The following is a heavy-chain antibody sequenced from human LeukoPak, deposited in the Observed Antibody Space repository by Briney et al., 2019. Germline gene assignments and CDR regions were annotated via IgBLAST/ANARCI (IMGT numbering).Heavy chain of an antibody. CDR1: GGSISSSSYY. J-gene: IGHJ3*02. CDR2: IYYSGST. Sequence: SETLSLTCTVSGGSISSSSYYWGWIRQPPGKGLEWIGSIYYSGSTYYNPSLKSRVTISVDTSKNQFSLKLSSVTAADTAVYYCASISGSYSDAFDIWGQGTMVTVSS. CDR3: ASISGSYSDAFDI. V-gene: IGHV4-39*07. D-gene: IGHD1-26*01.